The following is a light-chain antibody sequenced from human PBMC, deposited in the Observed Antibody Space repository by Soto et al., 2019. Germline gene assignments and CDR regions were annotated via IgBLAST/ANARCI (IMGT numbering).Light chain of an antibody. J-gene: IGKJ4*01. CDR3: QQRASWPPSLT. CDR2: DAS. V-gene: IGKV3-11*01. Sequence: VSGATLSCRASQSLYSDLAWYQQKPGQAPRLLFYDASKRATGIPARFSGSGSGTDFTLTISSLEPEDFAVYYCQQRASWPPSLTFGGGTKVDIK. CDR1: QSLYSD.